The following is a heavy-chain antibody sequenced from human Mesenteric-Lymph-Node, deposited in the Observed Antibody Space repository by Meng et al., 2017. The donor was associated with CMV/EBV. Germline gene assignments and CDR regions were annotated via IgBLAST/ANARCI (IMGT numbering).Heavy chain of an antibody. D-gene: IGHD2-15*01. V-gene: IGHV3-13*01. CDR2: IGTAGDT. CDR1: GFTFSSYD. Sequence: GGSLRLSCAASGFTFSSYDMHWVRQATGKGLEWVSAIGTAGDTYYPGSVKGRFPISREDAKNSLYLQMNSLRAGDTAVYYCARGGIWGSPDAFDIWGQGTMVTVSS. CDR3: ARGGIWGSPDAFDI. J-gene: IGHJ3*02.